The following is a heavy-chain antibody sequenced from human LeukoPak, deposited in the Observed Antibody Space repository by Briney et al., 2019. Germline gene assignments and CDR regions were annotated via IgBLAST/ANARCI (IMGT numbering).Heavy chain of an antibody. J-gene: IGHJ3*02. Sequence: PGGSLRLSCAASGLTVSGNYMTWVRQAPGKELEWVSVIYSGGSTYYADSVKGRFTISRDSSKNTLYLQMNSLRPEDTAVYYCARDPYTSSWYWAFDIWGQGTMVTVSS. D-gene: IGHD6-13*01. CDR2: IYSGGST. CDR3: ARDPYTSSWYWAFDI. CDR1: GLTVSGNY. V-gene: IGHV3-66*02.